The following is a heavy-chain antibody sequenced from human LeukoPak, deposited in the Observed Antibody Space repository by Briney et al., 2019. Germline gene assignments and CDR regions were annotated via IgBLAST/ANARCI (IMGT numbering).Heavy chain of an antibody. CDR1: GGSFSGYY. CDR2: INHSGST. V-gene: IGHV4-34*01. Sequence: SETLSLTCAVYGGSFSGYYWSWIRQPPGNGLEWIGEINHSGSTNYDPSLKSRVTISVDTSKNQFSLKLSSVTAADTAVYYCARHSLADTSYYFDYWGQGTLVTASS. CDR3: ARHSLADTSYYFDY. J-gene: IGHJ4*02. D-gene: IGHD2-15*01.